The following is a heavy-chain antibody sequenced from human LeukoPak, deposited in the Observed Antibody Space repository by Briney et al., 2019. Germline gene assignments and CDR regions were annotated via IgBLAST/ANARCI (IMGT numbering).Heavy chain of an antibody. J-gene: IGHJ6*03. V-gene: IGHV3-23*01. Sequence: PGGSLRLSCAASGFTFSSYAMSWVRQAPGKGLEWVSAISGSGDSTNYADSVKGRFTISRDNSKNTLYLQMNSLRAEDTAVYYCAKVGPMTSVTRVFRSRTYYYYYMDVWGKGTTVTVSS. CDR3: AKVGPMTSVTRVFRSRTYYYYYMDV. CDR2: ISGSGDST. CDR1: GFTFSSYA. D-gene: IGHD4-17*01.